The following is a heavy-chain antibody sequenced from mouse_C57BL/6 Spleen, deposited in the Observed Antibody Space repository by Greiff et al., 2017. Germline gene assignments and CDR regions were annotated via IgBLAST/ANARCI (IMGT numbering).Heavy chain of an antibody. CDR2: IRSKSNNYAT. CDR3: GRDGDYYGSKGDV. CDR1: GFSFNTYA. D-gene: IGHD1-1*01. V-gene: IGHV10-1*01. Sequence: EVQLVESGGGLVQPKGSLKLSCAASGFSFNTYAMNWVRQAPGKGLEWVARIRSKSNNYATYYADSVKDRFTISRDDSESMLYLQMNNLKTEDTAMDYCGRDGDYYGSKGDVWGTGTTVTVSS. J-gene: IGHJ1*03.